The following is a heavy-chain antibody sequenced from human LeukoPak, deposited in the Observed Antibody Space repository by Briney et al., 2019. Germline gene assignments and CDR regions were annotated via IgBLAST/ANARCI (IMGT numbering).Heavy chain of an antibody. V-gene: IGHV1-8*01. CDR1: GYTFTSYD. CDR2: MNPNSGNT. Sequence: GASVTVSRKASGYTFTSYDFNWVGQPSGKGRAWMGCMNPNSGNTGNAQKLQDRATIPCNTSISTAYMELSSLRSEDTAVYYCAREFHRYGAGSYPGPNRGVMPYYYGMDVWGKGTTVTVSS. CDR3: AREFHRYGAGSYPGPNRGVMPYYYGMDV. D-gene: IGHD3-10*01. J-gene: IGHJ6*04.